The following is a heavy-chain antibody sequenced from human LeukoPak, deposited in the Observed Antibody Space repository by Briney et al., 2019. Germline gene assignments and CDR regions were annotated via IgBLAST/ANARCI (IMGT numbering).Heavy chain of an antibody. D-gene: IGHD3-10*01. V-gene: IGHV3-7*01. CDR1: GFAFSSYW. Sequence: GGSLRLSCAASGFAFSSYWMSWVRQAPGKGLEWVANIKRDGSEKYYVDSVKGRFTISRDNAKNSLYLQMNSLRAEHTAVYYCARWFGELFDYWGQGTLVTVSS. CDR3: ARWFGELFDY. CDR2: IKRDGSEK. J-gene: IGHJ4*02.